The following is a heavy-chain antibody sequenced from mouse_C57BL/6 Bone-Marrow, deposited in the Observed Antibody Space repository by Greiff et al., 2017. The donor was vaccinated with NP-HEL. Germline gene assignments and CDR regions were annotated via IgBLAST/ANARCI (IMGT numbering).Heavy chain of an antibody. D-gene: IGHD2-4*01. Sequence: EVQGVESGGGLVQPGGSLKLSCAASGFTFSDYGMAWVRQAPRKGPAWVAFISNLAYSIYYADTVTGRFTISRENAKNTLYLEMSSLRSEDTAMYYCARFYYDYDGYYAMDYWGQGTSVTVSS. J-gene: IGHJ4*01. CDR1: GFTFSDYG. CDR3: ARFYYDYDGYYAMDY. V-gene: IGHV5-15*01. CDR2: ISNLAYSI.